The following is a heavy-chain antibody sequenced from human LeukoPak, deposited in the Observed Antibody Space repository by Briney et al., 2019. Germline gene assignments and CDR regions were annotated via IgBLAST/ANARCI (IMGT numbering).Heavy chain of an antibody. D-gene: IGHD5-18*01. CDR3: ARHRHSHHYDY. CDR2: ISYSGTT. J-gene: IGHJ4*02. CDR1: RGSISSSSSDYY. V-gene: IGHV4-39*01. Sequence: SETLSLTCTVSRGSISSSSSDYYWGWVRQPPAKGLEWIGSISYSGTTYYNPSLKSRVTISADTSNNQFSLKLSSVTAADTAVYYCARHRHSHHYDYWGQGTLVTVSS.